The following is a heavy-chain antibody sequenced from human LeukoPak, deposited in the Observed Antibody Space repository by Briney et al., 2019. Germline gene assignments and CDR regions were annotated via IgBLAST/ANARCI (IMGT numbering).Heavy chain of an antibody. V-gene: IGHV4-34*01. D-gene: IGHD4/OR15-4a*01. CDR3: ARDEKKDDGAAYAPRFDS. Sequence: SETLSLTCAVYGGSFSGYYWSWIRQPPGKGLEWIGEINHSGSTNYNSSLKSRVTISVDTSKNQFSLKVSSVTAADTAIYYCARDEKKDDGAAYAPRFDSWGPGTLVTVSS. CDR1: GGSFSGYY. J-gene: IGHJ4*02. CDR2: INHSGST.